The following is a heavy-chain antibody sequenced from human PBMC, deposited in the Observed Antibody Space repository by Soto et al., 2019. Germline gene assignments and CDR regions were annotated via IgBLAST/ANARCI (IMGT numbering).Heavy chain of an antibody. Sequence: SVKVSCKASGGTFSSYTISWMRQAPGQGLEWMGRIIPILGIANYAQKFQGRVTITADKSTSTAYMELSSLRSEDTAVYYCAREPTYDYSNPWYYYMDVWGKGTTVPFSS. D-gene: IGHD4-4*01. V-gene: IGHV1-69*04. CDR3: AREPTYDYSNPWYYYMDV. CDR1: GGTFSSYT. J-gene: IGHJ6*03. CDR2: IIPILGIA.